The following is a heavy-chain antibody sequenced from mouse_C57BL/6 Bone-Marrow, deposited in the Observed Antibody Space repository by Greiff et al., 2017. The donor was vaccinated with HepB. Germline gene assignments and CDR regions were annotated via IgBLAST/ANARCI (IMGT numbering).Heavy chain of an antibody. Sequence: EVKLVESGGGLVKPGGSLKLSCAASGFTFSSYTMSWVRQTPEKRLEWVATISGGGGNTYYPDSVKGRFTISRDNAKNTLYLQMSSLRSEDTAWYDCARHGGYYSNYRLAYWGQGTRVTVSA. CDR1: GFTFSSYT. D-gene: IGHD2-5*01. CDR2: ISGGGGNT. V-gene: IGHV5-9*01. J-gene: IGHJ3*01. CDR3: ARHGGYYSNYRLAY.